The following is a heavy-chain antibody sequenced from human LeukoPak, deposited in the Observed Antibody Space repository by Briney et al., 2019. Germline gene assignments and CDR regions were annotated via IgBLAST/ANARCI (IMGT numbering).Heavy chain of an antibody. CDR1: GGSVSSGSYY. J-gene: IGHJ4*02. V-gene: IGHV4-61*01. CDR2: IYYSGST. CDR3: ARIGYSSGWHGYYFDY. Sequence: SETLSLTCTVSGGSVSSGSYYWSWIRQPPGKGLEWIGYIYYSGSTNYNPSLKSRVTISVDKSKNQFSLKLSSVTAADTAVYYCARIGYSSGWHGYYFDYWGQGTLVTVSS. D-gene: IGHD6-19*01.